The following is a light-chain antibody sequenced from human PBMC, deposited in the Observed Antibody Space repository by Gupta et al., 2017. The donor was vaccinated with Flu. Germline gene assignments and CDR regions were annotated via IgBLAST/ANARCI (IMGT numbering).Light chain of an antibody. CDR3: QQDDSFSIT. Sequence: PSPLSAYVGDRVTITCQASQSISSWLTWYQQKPGKAPNLLIYKASNLESGVPSRFSGSGSGTEFTVTISSLQPDDIATYYCQQDDSFSITFGRGTKVEI. CDR1: QSISSW. CDR2: KAS. J-gene: IGKJ4*01. V-gene: IGKV1-5*03.